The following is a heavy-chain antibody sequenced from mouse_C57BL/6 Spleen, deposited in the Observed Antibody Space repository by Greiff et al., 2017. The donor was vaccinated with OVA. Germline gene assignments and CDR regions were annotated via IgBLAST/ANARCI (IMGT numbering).Heavy chain of an antibody. J-gene: IGHJ2*01. V-gene: IGHV5-9-1*02. CDR3: TRGSGNYFDY. D-gene: IGHD1-3*01. Sequence: EVKVVESGEGLVKPGGSLKLSCAASGFTFSSYAMSWVRQTPEKRLAWVAYISSGGDYIYYADTVKGRFTISRDNARNTLYLQMSSLKSEDTAMYYCTRGSGNYFDYWGQGTTLTVSS. CDR2: ISSGGDYI. CDR1: GFTFSSYA.